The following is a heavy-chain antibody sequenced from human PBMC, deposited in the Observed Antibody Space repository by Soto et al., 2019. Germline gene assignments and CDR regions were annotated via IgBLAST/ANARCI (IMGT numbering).Heavy chain of an antibody. CDR2: ISAYNGNT. CDR3: ARGGLGYCSSTSCYGDYYYYYMDV. J-gene: IGHJ6*03. D-gene: IGHD2-2*01. Sequence: GASVKVSCKASGYSFTSYGISWVRQAPGQGLEWMGWISAYNGNTNYAQKLQGRVTMTTDTSTSTAYMELRSLRSDDTAVYYCARGGLGYCSSTSCYGDYYYYYMDVWGKVTTVTVSS. V-gene: IGHV1-18*01. CDR1: GYSFTSYG.